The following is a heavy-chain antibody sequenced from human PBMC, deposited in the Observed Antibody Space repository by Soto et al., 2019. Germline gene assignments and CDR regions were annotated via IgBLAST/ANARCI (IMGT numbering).Heavy chain of an antibody. CDR1: GGTFSSYA. D-gene: IGHD2-2*01. V-gene: IGHV1-69*06. Sequence: QVQLEQSGAEVKKPGSSVKVSCKASGGTFSSYAISWVRQAPGQGLEWMGGIIPIFGTANYAQKFQGRVTITADKSTSTAYMELSSLRSEDTAVYYCARGARGICSSTSCFPDYWGQGTLVTVSS. J-gene: IGHJ4*02. CDR2: IIPIFGTA. CDR3: ARGARGICSSTSCFPDY.